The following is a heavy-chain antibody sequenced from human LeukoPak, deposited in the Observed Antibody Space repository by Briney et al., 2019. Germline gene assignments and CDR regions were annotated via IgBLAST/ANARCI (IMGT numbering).Heavy chain of an antibody. CDR3: ATEPTRTPYYYMDV. CDR2: ISSSGSA. Sequence: SETLSLTCAVSGYSISSGYYWGWIRQPPGKGPEWIGSISSSGSANYNSSLKSRVTLSVDTSRNQLSLILNSVTAADTAVFYCATEPTRTPYYYMDVWGKGTTVIVSS. J-gene: IGHJ6*03. CDR1: GYSISSGYY. D-gene: IGHD1-1*01. V-gene: IGHV4-38-2*02.